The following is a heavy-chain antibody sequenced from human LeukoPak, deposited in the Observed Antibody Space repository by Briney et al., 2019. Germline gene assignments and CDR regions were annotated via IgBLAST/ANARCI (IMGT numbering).Heavy chain of an antibody. J-gene: IGHJ3*02. D-gene: IGHD3-9*01. CDR3: ARVSYDILTGPDAFDI. V-gene: IGHV3-53*01. CDR2: IYSGGST. CDR1: GFTVSSNY. Sequence: PGGSLRLSCAASGFTVSSNYMSWVRQAPGKGLEWVSVIYSGGSTYYADSVKGRFTISRDNSKNTLYLQMNSLRAEDTAVYYCARVSYDILTGPDAFDIWGQGTMVTVSS.